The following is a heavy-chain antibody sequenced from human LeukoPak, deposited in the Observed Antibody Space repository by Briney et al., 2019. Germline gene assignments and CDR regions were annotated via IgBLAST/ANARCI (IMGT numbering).Heavy chain of an antibody. CDR2: IYYSGST. CDR3: ARVSVAYYYYYYMDV. Sequence: SETLSLTCTVSGGSISSYYWSWIRQPPGKGLEWIGYIYYSGSTNYNPSLKSRVTISVDTSKNQFSLKLSSVTAADTAVYCCARVSVAYYYYYYMDVWGKGTTVTVSS. D-gene: IGHD6-19*01. V-gene: IGHV4-59*01. J-gene: IGHJ6*03. CDR1: GGSISSYY.